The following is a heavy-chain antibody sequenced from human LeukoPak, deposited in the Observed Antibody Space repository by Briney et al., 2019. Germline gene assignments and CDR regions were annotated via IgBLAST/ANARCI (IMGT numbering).Heavy chain of an antibody. D-gene: IGHD6-19*01. V-gene: IGHV3-7*01. CDR3: VRALYSDSXVFEY. CDR1: GFTFSTYW. J-gene: IGHJ4*02. CDR2: IRSDGGEK. Sequence: GGSLRLSCVASGFTFSTYWMNWVRQAPGKGLECVVNIRSDGGEKKYVDSVNVRFTISRDNAKNSLFVQMNSLRPEDTAVYYCVRALYSDSXVFEYWGQGXLVTVAS.